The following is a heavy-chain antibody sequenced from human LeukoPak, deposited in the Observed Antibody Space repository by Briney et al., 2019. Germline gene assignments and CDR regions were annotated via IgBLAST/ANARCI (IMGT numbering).Heavy chain of an antibody. CDR1: GYTFTSYY. CDR2: INPSGGST. J-gene: IGHJ6*04. Sequence: ASVKVSCKASGYTFTSYYMHCVRQAPGQGLEWMGIINPSGGSTSYAEKFQGRVTMTRDTSTSTVYMELSSLRSEDTAVYYCARDSTMTDGMDVWGTGTTVTVSS. V-gene: IGHV1-46*01. D-gene: IGHD2-2*01. CDR3: ARDSTMTDGMDV.